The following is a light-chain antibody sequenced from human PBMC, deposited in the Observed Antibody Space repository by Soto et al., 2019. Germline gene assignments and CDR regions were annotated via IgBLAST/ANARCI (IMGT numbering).Light chain of an antibody. CDR2: GAS. Sequence: EIVLTQSPGTLSSSLGERATLSCRASQSVSSSYLAWYQQKPGQAPRLLIYGASNKASGIPDMFSGSGSGTEFTLSISRLEPENFAIYYCQQYGSSPHTFGQGTKLEIK. V-gene: IGKV3-20*01. J-gene: IGKJ2*01. CDR1: QSVSSSY. CDR3: QQYGSSPHT.